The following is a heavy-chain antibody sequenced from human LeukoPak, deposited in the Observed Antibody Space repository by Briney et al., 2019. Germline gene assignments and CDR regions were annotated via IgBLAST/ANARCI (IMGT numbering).Heavy chain of an antibody. CDR3: ARGEDYVWGSYRSFDY. CDR2: IIPIFGTA. V-gene: IGHV1-69*13. CDR1: GGTFISYA. Sequence: GASVKVSCKASGGTFISYAISWVRQAPGQGLEWMGGIIPIFGTANYAQKFQGRVTITADESTSTAYMELSSLRSEDTAVYYCARGEDYVWGSYRSFDYWGQGTLVTVSS. D-gene: IGHD3-16*02. J-gene: IGHJ4*02.